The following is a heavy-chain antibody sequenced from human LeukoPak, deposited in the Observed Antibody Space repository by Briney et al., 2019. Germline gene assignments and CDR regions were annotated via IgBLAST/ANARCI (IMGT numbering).Heavy chain of an antibody. V-gene: IGHV4-4*07. D-gene: IGHD4-17*01. J-gene: IGHJ4*02. CDR1: GGSISSYY. Sequence: PSETLSLTCTVSGGSISSYYWSWIRQPAGKGLEWIGRIYTSGSTNYNPSLKSRVTMSVDTSKNQFSLKLSSVTAADTAVYYCAREKEDYGDYCFDYWGQGTLVTVSS. CDR3: AREKEDYGDYCFDY. CDR2: IYTSGST.